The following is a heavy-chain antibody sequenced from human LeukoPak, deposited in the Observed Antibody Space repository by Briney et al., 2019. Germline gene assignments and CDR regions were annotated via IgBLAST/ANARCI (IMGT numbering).Heavy chain of an antibody. CDR1: GFTFSSYS. D-gene: IGHD4-23*01. CDR3: ARDNGGFDY. Sequence: GGSLRLSCAASGFTFSSYSMNWVRQAPGKGLEWLSYITSSSSTMYYADSVKGRFTISRDNAKNSLYLQMHSLRAEDTAVYYCARDNGGFDYWSQGTLVTVSS. CDR2: ITSSSSTM. V-gene: IGHV3-48*04. J-gene: IGHJ4*02.